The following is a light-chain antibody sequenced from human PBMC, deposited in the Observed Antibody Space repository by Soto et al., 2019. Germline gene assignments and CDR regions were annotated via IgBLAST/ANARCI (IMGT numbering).Light chain of an antibody. CDR2: DAS. CDR1: QRIWSW. J-gene: IGKJ1*01. V-gene: IGKV1-5*01. CDR3: QQYNSYSPWT. Sequence: DIQMSKFASTLSTSVGDRVTITCRVSQRIWSWLAWYQQKPGKAPKLLIYDASSLDSGIPSRFSGSGSGTEFTLTISSLQPDDFATYYCQQYNSYSPWTFGQGTKVEIK.